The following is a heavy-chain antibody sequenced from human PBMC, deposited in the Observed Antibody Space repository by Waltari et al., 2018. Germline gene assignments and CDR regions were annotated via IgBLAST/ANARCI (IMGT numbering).Heavy chain of an antibody. V-gene: IGHV3-7*03. CDR2: IKQDESEK. J-gene: IGHJ4*02. Sequence: DVYLVESGGGLVQPGGSLRLSCATSRFRFRGDWMIWVRQAPGGGLEWVANIKQDESEKYYLDSVKGRFTVSRDNARNSLYLQMNNLRAEDTAVYYCARDYDSYFDYWGQGTPVTVSS. D-gene: IGHD3-3*01. CDR1: RFRFRGDW. CDR3: ARDYDSYFDY.